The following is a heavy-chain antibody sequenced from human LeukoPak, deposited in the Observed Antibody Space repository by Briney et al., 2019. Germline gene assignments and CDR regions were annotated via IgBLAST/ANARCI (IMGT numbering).Heavy chain of an antibody. J-gene: IGHJ1*01. D-gene: IGHD2-8*01. Sequence: SETLSLTCSVSSGSMSRNYWSWIRQSPGKGLEWIGYISSRGGTNYNPSPRGRVTLSVDTSKNQLSLRLNSVTAADTAVYYCASSDCTNSGCQIFGSEGFDFWGPGTLVTVSS. V-gene: IGHV4-59*01. CDR1: SGSMSRNY. CDR2: ISSRGGT. CDR3: ASSDCTNSGCQIFGSEGFDF.